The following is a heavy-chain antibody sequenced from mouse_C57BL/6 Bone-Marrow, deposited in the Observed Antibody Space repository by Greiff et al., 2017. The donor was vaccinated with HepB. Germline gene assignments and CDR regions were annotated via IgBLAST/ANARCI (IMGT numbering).Heavy chain of an antibody. CDR1: GFNIKDDY. CDR2: IDPENGDT. J-gene: IGHJ2*01. Sequence: VQLQQSGAELVRPGASVKLSCTASGFNIKDDYMHWVKQRPEQGLEWIGWIDPENGDTEYASKFQGKATITADTSSNTAYLKLSSLTSKDTAVYYCTKADSSGYTDFDYWGQGTTLTVSS. D-gene: IGHD3-2*02. V-gene: IGHV14-4*01. CDR3: TKADSSGYTDFDY.